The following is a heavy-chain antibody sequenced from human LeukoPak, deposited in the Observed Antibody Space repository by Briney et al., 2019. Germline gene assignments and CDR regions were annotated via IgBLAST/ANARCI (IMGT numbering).Heavy chain of an antibody. CDR1: GGTFSSYA. D-gene: IGHD3-22*01. V-gene: IGHV1-69*05. CDR2: IIPIFGTA. J-gene: IGHJ5*02. CDR3: ARAGQRYYDSSGYYLGP. Sequence: SVKVSCKASGGTFSSYAISWVRQAPGQGLEWMGRIIPIFGTANYAQKFQGRVTITTDESTSTAYMELSSLRSEDTAVYYCARAGQRYYDSSGYYLGPWGQGTLVTVSS.